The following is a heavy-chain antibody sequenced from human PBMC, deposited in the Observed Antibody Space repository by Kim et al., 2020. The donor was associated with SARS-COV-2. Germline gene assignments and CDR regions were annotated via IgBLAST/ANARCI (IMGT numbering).Heavy chain of an antibody. D-gene: IGHD3-10*01. V-gene: IGHV4-34*01. CDR1: GGSFTGYY. Sequence: SETLSLTCAVYGGSFTGYYWTWIRQPPGKGLEWIGQINHSGSTNYNPSLKSRVTISVDTSKNQFALKLTSVTAADTAVYYCAHGYRGFEELLRPGYGMDVWGQGTTVTVSS. CDR3: AHGYRGFEELLRPGYGMDV. CDR2: INHSGST. J-gene: IGHJ6*02.